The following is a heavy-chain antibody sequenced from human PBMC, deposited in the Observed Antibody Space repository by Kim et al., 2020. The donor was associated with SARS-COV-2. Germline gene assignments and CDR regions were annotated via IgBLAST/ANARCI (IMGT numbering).Heavy chain of an antibody. Sequence: SVKVSCKASGGTFSSYAISWVRQAPGQGLEWMGGIIPIFGTANYAQKFQGRVTITADESTSTAYMELSSLRSEDTAVYYCARYGDYVLGGEWGMDVWGQGTTVTVSS. D-gene: IGHD4-17*01. CDR1: GGTFSSYA. J-gene: IGHJ6*02. V-gene: IGHV1-69*13. CDR2: IIPIFGTA. CDR3: ARYGDYVLGGEWGMDV.